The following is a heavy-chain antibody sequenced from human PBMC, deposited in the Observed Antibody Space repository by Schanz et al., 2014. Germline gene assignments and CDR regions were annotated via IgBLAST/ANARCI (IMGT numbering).Heavy chain of an antibody. Sequence: VQLVESGGGMVQPGGSLRLSCAASGFTFSSYGMHWVRQAPGKGLEWLAVIWFDGTNKYNADSVKGRFTISRDTSKNTLYLLLNSLRAEDTAVYYCARDQYYFGSGNPFDIWGQGTMVTVSS. V-gene: IGHV3-33*08. D-gene: IGHD3-10*01. CDR3: ARDQYYFGSGNPFDI. J-gene: IGHJ3*02. CDR2: IWFDGTNK. CDR1: GFTFSSYG.